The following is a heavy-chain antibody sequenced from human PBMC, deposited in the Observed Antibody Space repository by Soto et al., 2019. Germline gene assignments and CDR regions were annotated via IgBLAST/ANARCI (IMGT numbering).Heavy chain of an antibody. V-gene: IGHV1-69*01. J-gene: IGHJ3*01. Sequence: QVQLVQSGAAVRKPGSSVKVSCKASGGTFTKYAITWVRQAPRQGLEWMGGIVPLPGTTNYAQTFRGRVTMSADESTSTAYLELSSLRSEDTAVYYSASGVGGLGGSSGWPDYAFDVWGQGTMVIVSS. CDR2: IVPLPGTT. CDR3: ASGVGGLGGSSGWPDYAFDV. CDR1: GGTFTKYA. D-gene: IGHD6-19*01.